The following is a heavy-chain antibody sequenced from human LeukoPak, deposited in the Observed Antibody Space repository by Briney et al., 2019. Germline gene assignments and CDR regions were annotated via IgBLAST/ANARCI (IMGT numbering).Heavy chain of an antibody. CDR2: IYWNDDK. V-gene: IGHV2-5*01. D-gene: IGHD1-26*01. J-gene: IGHJ3*02. CDR1: GFSLSTSGVG. Sequence: SGPTLVKPTQTLTLTCTFSGFSLSTSGVGVGWIRQPPGKALEWLALIYWNDDKRYSPSLKSRLTITKDTSKNQVVLTMTNMDPVDTATYYCAHGPENAVGATKLGHAFDIWGQGTMVTVSS. CDR3: AHGPENAVGATKLGHAFDI.